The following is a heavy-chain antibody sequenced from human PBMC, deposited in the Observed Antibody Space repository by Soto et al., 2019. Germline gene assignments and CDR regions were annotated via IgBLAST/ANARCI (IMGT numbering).Heavy chain of an antibody. D-gene: IGHD6-13*01. CDR2: ISGSGGST. CDR1: GFTFSSYA. V-gene: IGHV3-23*01. Sequence: HPGGSLRLSCAASGFTFSSYAMSWVRQAPGKGLEWVSAISGSGGSTYYADSVKGRFTISRDNSNNTLYLQMNSLRAEDTAVYYCAKDARVVSKYSSSWPGNYFDYWGQGTLVTVSS. CDR3: AKDARVVSKYSSSWPGNYFDY. J-gene: IGHJ4*02.